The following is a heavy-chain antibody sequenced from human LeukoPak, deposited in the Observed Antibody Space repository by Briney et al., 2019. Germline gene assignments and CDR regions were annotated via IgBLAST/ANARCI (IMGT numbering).Heavy chain of an antibody. CDR2: INAYNGNT. CDR3: ARRDSRGYYYFDY. D-gene: IGHD3-22*01. J-gene: IGHJ4*02. Sequence: GASVKVSCKASGYTFTSNGISCLRQAAGRGLKWMGWINAYNGNTKYAQKLQGRVTMTTDTSTSTAYMELRSLRSDDTAAYYCARRDSRGYYYFDYWGQGTLVTVSS. V-gene: IGHV1-18*01. CDR1: GYTFTSNG.